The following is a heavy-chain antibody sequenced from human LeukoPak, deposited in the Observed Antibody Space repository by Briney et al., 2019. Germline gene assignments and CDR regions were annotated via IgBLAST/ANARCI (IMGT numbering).Heavy chain of an antibody. Sequence: SGTLSLTCVVSGGSISSSNWWSWVRQPPGKGLEWIGEIYHSGSTNYNPSLKSRVTISVDKSKNQFSLKLSSVTAADTAVYYCARTPSSSGYYYYYGMDVWGQGTTVTVSS. V-gene: IGHV4-4*02. J-gene: IGHJ6*02. CDR1: GGSISSSNW. CDR2: IYHSGST. CDR3: ARTPSSSGYYYYYGMDV. D-gene: IGHD6-6*01.